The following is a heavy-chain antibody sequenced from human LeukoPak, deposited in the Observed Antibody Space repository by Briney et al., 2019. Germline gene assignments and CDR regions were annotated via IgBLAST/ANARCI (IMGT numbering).Heavy chain of an antibody. CDR1: GFTVSSNY. Sequence: GGSLRLSCAASGFTVSSNYMSWVRQAPGKGLEWVSVIYSGGTTYYADSVKGRFTISRDNSKNTLYLQMNSLRAEDTAVYYCAKLSGGWTWGYFDYWGQGTLVTVSS. CDR3: AKLSGGWTWGYFDY. V-gene: IGHV3-53*01. D-gene: IGHD6-19*01. CDR2: IYSGGTT. J-gene: IGHJ4*02.